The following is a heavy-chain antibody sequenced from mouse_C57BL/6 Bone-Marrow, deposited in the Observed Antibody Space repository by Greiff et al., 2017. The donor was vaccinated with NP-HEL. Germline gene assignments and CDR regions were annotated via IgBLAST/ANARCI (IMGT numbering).Heavy chain of an antibody. D-gene: IGHD2-4*01. CDR3: ARSRLRRGFAY. Sequence: QVQLKQPGTELVKPGASVKLSCKASGYTFTSYWMHWVKQRPGQGLEWIGNINPSNGGTNYNEKFKSKATLTVAKSSSTAYMQLSSLTSEYSAVYYCARSRLRRGFAYWGQGTLVTVSA. J-gene: IGHJ3*01. V-gene: IGHV1-53*01. CDR2: INPSNGGT. CDR1: GYTFTSYW.